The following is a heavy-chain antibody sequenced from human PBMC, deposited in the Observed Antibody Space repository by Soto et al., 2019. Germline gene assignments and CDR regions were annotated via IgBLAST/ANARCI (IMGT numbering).Heavy chain of an antibody. CDR1: GFTFDDFA. CDR3: AKDYTLVYAIPDFDY. V-gene: IGHV3-9*01. D-gene: IGHD2-8*01. CDR2: ISWNSGSI. J-gene: IGHJ4*02. Sequence: GGSLRLSCAASGFTFDDFAMHWVRQAPGKGLEWVSGISWNSGSIGYADSVKGRFTISRDNSKNTLYLQMNSLRAEDTAVYYCAKDYTLVYAIPDFDYWGQGTLVTVSS.